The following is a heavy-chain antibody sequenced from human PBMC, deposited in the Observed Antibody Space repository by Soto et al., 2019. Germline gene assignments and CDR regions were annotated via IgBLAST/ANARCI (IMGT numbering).Heavy chain of an antibody. CDR3: ARAGVTGSGSDYTYSSYIYFGMDV. J-gene: IGHJ6*02. CDR2: IDPSDSYA. CDR1: GYSFTSFW. V-gene: IGHV5-10-1*01. D-gene: IGHD3-10*01. Sequence: GESLKISCKGSGYSFTSFWISWVRQMPGRGLEWMGRIDPSDSYANYSPSFQGHVTISSDKSISTAYLQWSSLKASDTAMYYCARAGVTGSGSDYTYSSYIYFGMDVWGQGTTVTVSS.